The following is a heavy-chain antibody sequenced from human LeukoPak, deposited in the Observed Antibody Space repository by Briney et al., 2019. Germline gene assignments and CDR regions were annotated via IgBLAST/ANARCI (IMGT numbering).Heavy chain of an antibody. J-gene: IGHJ3*02. V-gene: IGHV4-34*01. D-gene: IGHD4-23*01. CDR2: INHSGST. CDR1: GGSFSGYY. Sequence: SETLSLTCAVYGGSFSGYYWSWIRQPPRKGLEWIGEINHSGSTTYNPSLKSQVSISIDTSKNQFSLKLRSVTAADTAVYYCARGDYGGNFDAFDIWGQGTMVTVSS. CDR3: ARGDYGGNFDAFDI.